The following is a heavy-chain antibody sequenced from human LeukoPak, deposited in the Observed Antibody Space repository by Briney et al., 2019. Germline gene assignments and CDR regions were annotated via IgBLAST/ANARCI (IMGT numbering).Heavy chain of an antibody. V-gene: IGHV3-7*01. CDR3: ARDWVAGVPFDAFDI. J-gene: IGHJ3*02. D-gene: IGHD3-10*01. Sequence: GGSLRLSSAPSGFTLSGYWMSWVRQAPGKGLEWVANTKEDGSETYYVDSVKGRFTISRDNAKNSLYLHMNSLTAEDTAMYYCARDWVAGVPFDAFDIWGQGTMVSVSS. CDR2: TKEDGSET. CDR1: GFTLSGYW.